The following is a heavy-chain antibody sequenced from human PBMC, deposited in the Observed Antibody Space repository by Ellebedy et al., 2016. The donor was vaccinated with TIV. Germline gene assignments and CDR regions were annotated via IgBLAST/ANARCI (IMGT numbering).Heavy chain of an antibody. Sequence: SETLSLXXTVSGGSISSYYWSWIRQPPGKGLEWIGYIYYSGSTNYNPSLKSRVTISVDTSKNQFSLKLSFVTAADTAVYYCARDSSAAFDIWGQGTMVTVSS. CDR3: ARDSSAAFDI. D-gene: IGHD2-2*01. V-gene: IGHV4-59*01. J-gene: IGHJ3*02. CDR1: GGSISSYY. CDR2: IYYSGST.